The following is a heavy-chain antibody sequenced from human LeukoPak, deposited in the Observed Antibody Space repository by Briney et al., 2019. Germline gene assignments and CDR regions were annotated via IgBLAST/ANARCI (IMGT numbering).Heavy chain of an antibody. J-gene: IGHJ5*02. Sequence: GGSLRLSCAASGFTFSSYAMSWVRQAPGKGLEWVSAISGSGGSTYYADPVKGRFTISRDNSKNTLYLQMNSLRAEDTAVYYCAKDSAGSYYNWFDPWGQGTLVTVSS. D-gene: IGHD1-26*01. CDR3: AKDSAGSYYNWFDP. CDR2: ISGSGGST. CDR1: GFTFSSYA. V-gene: IGHV3-23*01.